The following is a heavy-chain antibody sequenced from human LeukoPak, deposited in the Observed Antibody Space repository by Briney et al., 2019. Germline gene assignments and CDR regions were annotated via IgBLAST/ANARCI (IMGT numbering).Heavy chain of an antibody. CDR2: ISGSGGST. Sequence: GGSPRLSCAASGFPFSSYAMSWVRQAPGKGLEWVSAISGSGGSTYYADSVKGRLTISRDKSKNTLYLLMISLRAEDTAVYYCAIEPHYYHASGSQMDYWGQGTLVTVSS. V-gene: IGHV3-23*01. CDR3: AIEPHYYHASGSQMDY. D-gene: IGHD3-10*01. CDR1: GFPFSSYA. J-gene: IGHJ4*02.